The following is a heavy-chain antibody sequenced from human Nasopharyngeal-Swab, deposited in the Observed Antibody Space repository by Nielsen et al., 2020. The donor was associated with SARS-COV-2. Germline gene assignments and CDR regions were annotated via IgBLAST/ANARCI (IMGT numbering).Heavy chain of an antibody. CDR2: NSVSGGNT. CDR3: ARASWGLSVFDR. V-gene: IGHV3-23*01. Sequence: GGSLRLSCAVSGFTFSAYALSWVRQAPGKGLEWVSGNSVSGGNTYYADSVAGRFTISRDNSNSRLFLQINSLRAEDTAVYYCARASWGLSVFDRWGQGTLVTVSS. CDR1: GFTFSAYA. D-gene: IGHD3-16*01. J-gene: IGHJ4*02.